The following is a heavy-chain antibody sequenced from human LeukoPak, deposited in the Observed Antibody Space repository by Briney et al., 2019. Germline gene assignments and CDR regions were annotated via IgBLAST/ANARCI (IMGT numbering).Heavy chain of an antibody. V-gene: IGHV4-34*01. J-gene: IGHJ5*02. CDR2: INHSGST. CDR1: GGSFSGYY. D-gene: IGHD1-26*01. Sequence: KPSETLSLTCAVYGGSFSGYYWSWIRQPPGKGLGWIGEINHSGSTNYNPSLKSRVTISVDTSKNQFSLKLSSVTAADTAVYYCARKNPRTNIVGAVPRYWFDPWGQGTLVTVSS. CDR3: ARKNPRTNIVGAVPRYWFDP.